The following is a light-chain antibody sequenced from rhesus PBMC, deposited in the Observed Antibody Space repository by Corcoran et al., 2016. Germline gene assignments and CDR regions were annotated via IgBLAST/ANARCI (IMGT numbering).Light chain of an antibody. CDR2: AAS. Sequence: DIQMTQSPSSLSASVGDRVTITCRASQGSSDYLSWYQQKPGKAPKRLIYAASSLESGVPSRFSGSGSWTEFTLTISSLQPEDFAAYYCLQGYSTPWTFGQGTKVEIK. J-gene: IGKJ1*01. CDR3: LQGYSTPWT. CDR1: QGSSDY. V-gene: IGKV1-36*02.